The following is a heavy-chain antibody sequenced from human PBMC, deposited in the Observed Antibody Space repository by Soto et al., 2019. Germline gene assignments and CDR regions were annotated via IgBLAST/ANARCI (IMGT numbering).Heavy chain of an antibody. CDR1: GFTFSSYG. D-gene: IGHD4-17*01. CDR3: AKGRNYGDVVYMDV. CDR2: ISYDGSNK. J-gene: IGHJ6*03. V-gene: IGHV3-30*18. Sequence: QVQLVESGGGVVQPGRSLRLSCAASGFTFSSYGMHWVRQAPGKGLEWVAVISYDGSNKYYADSGKGRFTISRDNSKNTLYLQMNSLRAEDTAVYYCAKGRNYGDVVYMDVWGKGTTVTVSS.